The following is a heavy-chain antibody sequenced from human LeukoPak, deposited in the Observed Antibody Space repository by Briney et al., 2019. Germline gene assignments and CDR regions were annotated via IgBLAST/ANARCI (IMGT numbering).Heavy chain of an antibody. CDR3: ARQGPGGYYDSSGYYVLYWYFDL. J-gene: IGHJ2*01. CDR2: VYYSGST. V-gene: IGHV4-39*01. Sequence: PSETLYLTCTVSGGSIGSSSYYWGCIRQPPGKGLEWIGSVYYSGSTYYNPSLKSRVSISVDTSKNQFSLKLSSVTAADTAVYYCARQGPGGYYDSSGYYVLYWYFDLWGRGTLVTVSS. D-gene: IGHD3-22*01. CDR1: GGSIGSSSYY.